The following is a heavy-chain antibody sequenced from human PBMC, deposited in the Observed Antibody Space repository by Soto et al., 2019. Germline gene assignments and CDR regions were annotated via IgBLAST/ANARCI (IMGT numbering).Heavy chain of an antibody. D-gene: IGHD6-25*01. CDR1: GYTFTSYG. J-gene: IGHJ4*02. CDR3: GGEMWTRSGPQNFFDY. CDR2: ISPNSGAT. Sequence: QVQLVQSEGELRQPGASVKVSCRASGYTFTSYGIIRVRQAPGQGLEWMGYISPNSGATTYAQNLQGRLTMTTDTSTSTAYMELRSLSSDDTAIYYCGGEMWTRSGPQNFFDYWGLGALVTVSS. V-gene: IGHV1-18*01.